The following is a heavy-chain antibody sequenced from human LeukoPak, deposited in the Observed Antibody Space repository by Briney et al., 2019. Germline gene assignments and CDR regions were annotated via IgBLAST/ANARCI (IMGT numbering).Heavy chain of an antibody. CDR2: IKQDGSEK. CDR3: VASSGWHFDY. J-gene: IGHJ4*02. V-gene: IGHV3-7*01. D-gene: IGHD6-19*01. Sequence: PGGSLRLSCAASGFTFSSYWKNWVRQAPGKGLEWVANIKQDGSEKNYVDSVKGRFTISRDNAKNLLYLQMNSLRAEDTAVYYCVASSGWHFDYWGQGALVTVSS. CDR1: GFTFSSYW.